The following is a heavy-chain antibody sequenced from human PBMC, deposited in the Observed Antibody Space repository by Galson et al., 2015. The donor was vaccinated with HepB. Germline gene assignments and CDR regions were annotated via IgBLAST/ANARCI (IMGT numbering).Heavy chain of an antibody. J-gene: IGHJ6*02. CDR2: INPNSGGT. CDR1: GYTFTGYY. V-gene: IGHV1-2*02. D-gene: IGHD3-3*01. Sequence: SVKVSCKASGYTFTGYYMHWVRQAPGQGLEWTGWINPNSGGTNYAQKFQGRVTMTRDTSISTAYMELSRLRSDGTAVYYCARDRFLEWLLSRPKGYYGMDVWGQGTTVTVSS. CDR3: ARDRFLEWLLSRPKGYYGMDV.